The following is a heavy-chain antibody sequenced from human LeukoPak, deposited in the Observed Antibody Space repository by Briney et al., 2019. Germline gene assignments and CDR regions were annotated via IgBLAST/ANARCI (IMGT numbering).Heavy chain of an antibody. J-gene: IGHJ4*02. V-gene: IGHV4-59*01. CDR1: GGSISSYY. D-gene: IGHD6-19*01. Sequence: PSETLSLTCTVSGGSISSYYWSWIRQPPGKGLEWIGYIYYSGSTNYNPSLKSRVTISVDTSKNQFSLKLTSVTAADTAVYYCARKSVLSSGFVFDYWGQGTLVTVSS. CDR2: IYYSGST. CDR3: ARKSVLSSGFVFDY.